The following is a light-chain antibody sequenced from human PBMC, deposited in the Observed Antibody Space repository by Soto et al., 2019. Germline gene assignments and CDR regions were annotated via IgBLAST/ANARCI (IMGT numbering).Light chain of an antibody. CDR3: QQRSSWPT. V-gene: IGKV3-11*01. Sequence: IVLTQSPATLSLSPGERATLSCRASQSVSNYVAWYQQKPGQAPRLLIYDASTKATGIPGRFSGSGSGTDFPPTISRLEAEDFSIYYCQQRSSWPTFGPGTKVDIK. J-gene: IGKJ3*01. CDR2: DAS. CDR1: QSVSNY.